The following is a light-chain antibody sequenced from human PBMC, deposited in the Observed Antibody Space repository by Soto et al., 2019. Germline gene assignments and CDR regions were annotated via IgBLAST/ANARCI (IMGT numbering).Light chain of an antibody. J-gene: IGLJ2*01. V-gene: IGLV2-23*02. Sequence: QSVLTQPASVSGSPGQSISISYTGTSSDVGSYNLVSWDQQHPGKAPKVMIDEVNKWPSGVSNLFAGFKSGNTASLTISGLQAEGGADYYCRSYAGVGVFGGATKLTVL. CDR1: SSDVGSYNL. CDR3: RSYAGVGV. CDR2: EVN.